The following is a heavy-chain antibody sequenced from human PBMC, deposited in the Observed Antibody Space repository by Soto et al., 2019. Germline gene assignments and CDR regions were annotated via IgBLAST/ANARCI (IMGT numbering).Heavy chain of an antibody. CDR3: TTDFDYSNVFDY. J-gene: IGHJ4*02. D-gene: IGHD4-4*01. Sequence: GGSLRLSCAASGFTFSNAWMSWVRQAPGKGLEWVGRIKSKTDGGTTDYAAPVKGRFIISRDDSKNTLYLQMNSLKTEDTAVYYCTTDFDYSNVFDYWGQGTLVTVSS. CDR1: GFTFSNAW. CDR2: IKSKTDGGTT. V-gene: IGHV3-15*01.